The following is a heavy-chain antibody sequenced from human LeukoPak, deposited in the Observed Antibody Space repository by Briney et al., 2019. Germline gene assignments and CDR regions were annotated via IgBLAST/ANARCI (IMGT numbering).Heavy chain of an antibody. CDR3: AKDGPGVVVTTDAFDI. Sequence: SETLSLTCAVYGGSFSGYYWSWIRQPPGKGLEWIGEINHSGSTNYNPSLKSRVTISVDTSKNQFSLKLSSVTAADTAVYYCAKDGPGVVVTTDAFDIWGQGTMVTVSS. J-gene: IGHJ3*02. D-gene: IGHD2-21*02. CDR2: INHSGST. CDR1: GGSFSGYY. V-gene: IGHV4-34*01.